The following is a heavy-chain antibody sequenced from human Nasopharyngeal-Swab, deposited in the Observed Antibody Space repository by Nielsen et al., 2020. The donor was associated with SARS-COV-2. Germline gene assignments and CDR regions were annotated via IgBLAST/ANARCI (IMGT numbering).Heavy chain of an antibody. J-gene: IGHJ5*02. CDR3: ARDYGDL. Sequence: SLKISCAASGFTFSTYAMHWVRQAPGKGLEWVTVISYDGSNKYYADSVKGRFTISRDNSKNTLYLQMNSLRAEDTAVYYCARDYGDLWGQGTLVTVSS. CDR2: ISYDGSNK. CDR1: GFTFSTYA. D-gene: IGHD4-17*01. V-gene: IGHV3-30-3*01.